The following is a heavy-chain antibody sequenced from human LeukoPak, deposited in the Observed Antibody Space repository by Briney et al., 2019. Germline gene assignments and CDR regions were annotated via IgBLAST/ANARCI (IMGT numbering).Heavy chain of an antibody. CDR3: ARVSSGWYGYYFVY. Sequence: SETLSLTCTVSGGSISSYYWSWIRQPPGKGLEWIGYIYYSGSTNYNPSLKSRVTISVDTSKNQFSLKLSSVTAADTAVYYCARVSSGWYGYYFVYWGQGTLVTVSS. V-gene: IGHV4-59*01. CDR2: IYYSGST. D-gene: IGHD6-19*01. J-gene: IGHJ4*02. CDR1: GGSISSYY.